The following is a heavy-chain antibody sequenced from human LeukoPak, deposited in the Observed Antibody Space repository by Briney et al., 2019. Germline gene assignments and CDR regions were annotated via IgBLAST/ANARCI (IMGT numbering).Heavy chain of an antibody. CDR1: GGSISSYY. Sequence: KSSETLSLTCTVSGGSISSYYWSWIRQPPGKGLEWIGYIYYSGSTNYNPSLKSRVTISVDTSKNQFSLKLSSVTAADTAVYYCARVRRAFGAFDIWGQGTMVTVSS. J-gene: IGHJ3*02. CDR3: ARVRRAFGAFDI. V-gene: IGHV4-59*01. CDR2: IYYSGST. D-gene: IGHD3-16*01.